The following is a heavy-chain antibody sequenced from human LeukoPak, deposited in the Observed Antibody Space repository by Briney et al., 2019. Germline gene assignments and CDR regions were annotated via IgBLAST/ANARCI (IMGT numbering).Heavy chain of an antibody. Sequence: ASVKVSCKASEYTFTGYYMHWVRQAPGQGLEWMGRINPNSGGTNYAQKFQGRVTMTRDTSISTAYMELSRLRSDDTAVYYCARAHYDSSGSDAFDIWGQGTMVTVSS. CDR2: INPNSGGT. J-gene: IGHJ3*02. CDR3: ARAHYDSSGSDAFDI. V-gene: IGHV1-2*06. CDR1: EYTFTGYY. D-gene: IGHD3-22*01.